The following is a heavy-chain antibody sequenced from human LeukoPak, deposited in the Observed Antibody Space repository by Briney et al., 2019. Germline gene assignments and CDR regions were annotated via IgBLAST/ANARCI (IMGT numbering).Heavy chain of an antibody. Sequence: ASVKVSCKASGYTFTSYYMHWVRQAPGQGLEWMGWMNPNSGNTGYAQKFQGRVTMTRNTSISTAYMELSSLRSEDTAVYYCARAGGDYGDYFDYWGQGTLVTVSS. CDR3: ARAGGDYGDYFDY. J-gene: IGHJ4*02. V-gene: IGHV1-8*02. D-gene: IGHD4-17*01. CDR2: MNPNSGNT. CDR1: GYTFTSYY.